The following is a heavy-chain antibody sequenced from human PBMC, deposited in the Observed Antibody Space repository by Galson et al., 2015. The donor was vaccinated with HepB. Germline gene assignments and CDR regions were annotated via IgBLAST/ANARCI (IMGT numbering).Heavy chain of an antibody. CDR3: ASIAVAGLAYYFDY. CDR2: IYYSGST. J-gene: IGHJ4*02. D-gene: IGHD6-19*01. Sequence: LRLSCAASGFTFSTYSMSWIRQPPGKGLEWIGYIYYSGSTNYNPSLKSRVTISVDTSKNQFSLKLSSVTAADTAVYYCASIAVAGLAYYFDYWGQGTLVTVSS. V-gene: IGHV4-59*01. CDR1: GFTFSTYS.